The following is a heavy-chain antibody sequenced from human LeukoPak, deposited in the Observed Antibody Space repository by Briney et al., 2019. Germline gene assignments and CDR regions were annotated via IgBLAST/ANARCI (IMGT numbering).Heavy chain of an antibody. CDR3: AREAPNYGARGHAFDI. V-gene: IGHV4-39*07. Sequence: PSETLSLTCTVSGGSISSSSYYWGWIRQPPGKGLEWIGSIYYSGSTYYNPSLKSRVTISVDTSKNQFSLKLSSVTAADTAVYYCAREAPNYGARGHAFDIWGQGTMVTVSS. CDR1: GGSISSSSYY. CDR2: IYYSGST. J-gene: IGHJ3*02. D-gene: IGHD3-10*01.